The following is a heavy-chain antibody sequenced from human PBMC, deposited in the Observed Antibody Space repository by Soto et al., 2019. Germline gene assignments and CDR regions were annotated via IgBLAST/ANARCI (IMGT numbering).Heavy chain of an antibody. V-gene: IGHV3-15*07. CDR3: TTERGTAYYLDH. CDR2: IKGKTDGGTI. Sequence: DVQLVESGGGLVKPGGSLRLSCAASGFTVSDAWMNWVRQAPGKGLEWAGRIKGKTDGGTIDYAAPVKGRFTISRDDSENTLYLEMNSLKTEDTAIYFCTTERGTAYYLDHWGQGTLVTVSS. CDR1: GFTVSDAW. J-gene: IGHJ4*02. D-gene: IGHD1-1*01.